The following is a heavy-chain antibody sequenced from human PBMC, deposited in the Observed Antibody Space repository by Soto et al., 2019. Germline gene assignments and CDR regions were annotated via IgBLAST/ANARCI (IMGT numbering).Heavy chain of an antibody. D-gene: IGHD2-15*01. Sequence: SETLSLTCTVSGGSISSGGYYWSWIRQHPGKGLEWIGYIYYSGSTYYNPSLKSRVTISVGTSKNQFSLKLSSVTAADTAVYYCARDRDVVYGMDVWGQGTTVTVSS. CDR2: IYYSGST. J-gene: IGHJ6*02. CDR1: GGSISSGGYY. CDR3: ARDRDVVYGMDV. V-gene: IGHV4-31*03.